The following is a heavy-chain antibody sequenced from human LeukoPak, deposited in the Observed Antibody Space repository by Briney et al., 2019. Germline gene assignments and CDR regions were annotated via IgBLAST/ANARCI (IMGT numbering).Heavy chain of an antibody. D-gene: IGHD5-12*01. CDR3: AKDGAWLRFDD. Sequence: GGSLRLSCAASGFTFSSYGMHWVRQAPGKGLEWVSAISGSGGSTYYADSVKGRFTISKDNSKNTLYLQMNSLRAEDTAVYYWAKDGAWLRFDDWGQGILVTVSS. CDR2: ISGSGGST. J-gene: IGHJ4*02. V-gene: IGHV3-23*01. CDR1: GFTFSSYG.